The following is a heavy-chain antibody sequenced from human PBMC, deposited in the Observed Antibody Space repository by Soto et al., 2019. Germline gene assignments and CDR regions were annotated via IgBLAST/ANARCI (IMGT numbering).Heavy chain of an antibody. D-gene: IGHD6-6*01. CDR3: ARERAAPSWIDP. J-gene: IGHJ5*02. V-gene: IGHV4-4*07. CDR1: GGSVTSNY. Sequence: SETLSLTCTVSGGSVTSNYWTWIRQPAGKGLEGIGRLYISGPTDYNHSLRGRATISVDTSKNQFSLTLTSVTAADTAVYYCARERAAPSWIDPWGRGTLVTVSS. CDR2: LYISGPT.